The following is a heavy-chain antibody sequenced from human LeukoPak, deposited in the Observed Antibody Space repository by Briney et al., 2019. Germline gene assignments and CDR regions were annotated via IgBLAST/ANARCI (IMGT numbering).Heavy chain of an antibody. CDR2: ISRSGGST. J-gene: IGHJ4*02. Sequence: GGSLRLSCAASGFTFSSYEMNWVRKAPGEGLEWVSGISRSGGSTYYADSVKGRFTISRDNSKNTLYLQMNSLRAEDTAVYFCAKESSDWSWDWGQGALVTVSP. D-gene: IGHD6-13*01. CDR3: AKESSDWSWD. CDR1: GFTFSSYE. V-gene: IGHV3-23*01.